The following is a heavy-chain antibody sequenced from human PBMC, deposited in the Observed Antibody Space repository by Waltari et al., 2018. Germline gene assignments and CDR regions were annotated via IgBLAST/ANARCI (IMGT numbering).Heavy chain of an antibody. CDR1: GYSLSSGYY. D-gene: IGHD5-12*01. CDR3: ARRVATIGFDY. V-gene: IGHV4-38-2*01. J-gene: IGHJ4*02. CDR2: IYHSGST. Sequence: QVQLQESGPGLVKPSETLSLTCAVSGYSLSSGYYWGWIRQPPGKGLEWIGSIYHSGSTYYNPSLKSRVTIAVDTSKNQFALKLSSVTAADTAVYYCARRVATIGFDYWGQGTLVTVSS.